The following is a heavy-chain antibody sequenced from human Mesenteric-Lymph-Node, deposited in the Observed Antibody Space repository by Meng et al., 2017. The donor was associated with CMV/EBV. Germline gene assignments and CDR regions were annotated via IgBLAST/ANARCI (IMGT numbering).Heavy chain of an antibody. D-gene: IGHD3-9*01. CDR1: GGSFSGYV. Sequence: VQLLQWGQGLCKPSATLSVTCAVSGGSFSGYVWNWVRQSPEKGLGWIGEINHSGSTTYNPSFTSRIIISVDTSTNQISPNMSSVTAADTAVYYCARGSSYDILTGYFDYWGQGALVTVSS. V-gene: IGHV4-34*01. J-gene: IGHJ4*02. CDR2: INHSGST. CDR3: ARGSSYDILTGYFDY.